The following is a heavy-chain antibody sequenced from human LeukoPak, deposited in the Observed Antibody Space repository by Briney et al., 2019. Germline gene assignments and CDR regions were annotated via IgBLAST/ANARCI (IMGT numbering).Heavy chain of an antibody. CDR2: ISSSSSTI. V-gene: IGHV3-48*01. Sequence: GGSLRLSCAASGFTFSSYSMNWVRQAPGKGLEWVSYISSSSSTIYYADSVKGRFTISRDNAKNSLYLQMNSLRAEDTAVYYCARDSSPFSSGWYLVYYYYYMDVWGKGTTVTVSS. D-gene: IGHD6-19*01. CDR1: GFTFSSYS. J-gene: IGHJ6*03. CDR3: ARDSSPFSSGWYLVYYYYYMDV.